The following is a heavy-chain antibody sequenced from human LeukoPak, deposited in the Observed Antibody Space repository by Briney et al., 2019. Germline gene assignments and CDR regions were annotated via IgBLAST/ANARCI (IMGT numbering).Heavy chain of an antibody. CDR3: ARRALYSSSSDLDY. CDR1: GYTFTGYY. V-gene: IGHV1-2*02. D-gene: IGHD6-6*01. CDR2: INPNSGGT. J-gene: IGHJ4*02. Sequence: GASVKVSCKASGYTFTGYYMHWVRQAPGQGLEWMGWINPNSGGTNYAQKFQGRVTMTRDTSISTAYMELSRLRSDDTAVYYCARRALYSSSSDLDYWGQGTLVTVSS.